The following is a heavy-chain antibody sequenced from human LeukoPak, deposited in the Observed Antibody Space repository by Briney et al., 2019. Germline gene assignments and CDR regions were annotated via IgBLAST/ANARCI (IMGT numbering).Heavy chain of an antibody. D-gene: IGHD5-12*01. Sequence: ASVKVSCKASGYTFTSYYMHWVRQAPGQGLEWMGIINPSGGSTNYAQKFQGRVTMTRDTSTSTVYMELSSLRSEDTAVYYCARSGWLQSFYYYGMDVWGRGTTVAVSS. J-gene: IGHJ6*02. CDR3: ARSGWLQSFYYYGMDV. V-gene: IGHV1-46*01. CDR1: GYTFTSYY. CDR2: INPSGGST.